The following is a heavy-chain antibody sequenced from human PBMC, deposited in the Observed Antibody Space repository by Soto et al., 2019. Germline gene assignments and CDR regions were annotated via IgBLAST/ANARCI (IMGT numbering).Heavy chain of an antibody. CDR2: ISAYNGNT. CDR3: ARDQRYYDSSGYYQH. CDR1: GYTFTSYG. D-gene: IGHD3-22*01. J-gene: IGHJ4*02. Sequence: QVQLVQSGAEVKKPGASVKVSCKASGYTFTSYGISWVRQAPGQGLEWMGWISAYNGNTNYAQKLQGRVTMTTDTSTSTADMELRSLRSDDTAVYYCARDQRYYDSSGYYQHWGQGTLVTVSS. V-gene: IGHV1-18*01.